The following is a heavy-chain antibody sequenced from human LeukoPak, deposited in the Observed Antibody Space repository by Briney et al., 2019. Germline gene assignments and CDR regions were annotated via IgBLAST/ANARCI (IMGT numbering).Heavy chain of an antibody. D-gene: IGHD6-19*01. Sequence: PSETLSLTCTVSGASISSHSYYWGWIRQPPGKGLEWIGSIYYSGTTFYNPTLKSRVTISVDTSQNHFSLKLTSVAAADTAVYYCARVKPGNSNGWFSKWSDLWGQGSLVTVSS. CDR3: ARVKPGNSNGWFSKWSDL. CDR1: GASISSHSYY. CDR2: IYYSGTT. V-gene: IGHV4-39*02. J-gene: IGHJ5*02.